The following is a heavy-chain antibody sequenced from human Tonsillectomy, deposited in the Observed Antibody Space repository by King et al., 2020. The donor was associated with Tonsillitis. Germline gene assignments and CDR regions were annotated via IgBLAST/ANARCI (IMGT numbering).Heavy chain of an antibody. CDR3: ATSTGDYYDILTGYYTGAFDI. CDR1: GFTFSSYS. J-gene: IGHJ3*02. D-gene: IGHD3-9*01. Sequence: VQLVESGGGLVKPGGSLRLSCAASGFTFSSYSMNWVRQAQGKGLEWVSSISSSSSYIYYADSVKGRFTISRDNAKNSLYLQMNSLRAEDTAVYYCATSTGDYYDILTGYYTGAFDIWGQGTMVTVSS. CDR2: ISSSSSYI. V-gene: IGHV3-21*01.